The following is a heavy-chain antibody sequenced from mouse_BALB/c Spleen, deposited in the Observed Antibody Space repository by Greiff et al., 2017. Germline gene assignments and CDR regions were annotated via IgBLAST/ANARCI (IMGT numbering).Heavy chain of an antibody. CDR1: GYAFSSYW. J-gene: IGHJ4*01. CDR2: IYPGDGAT. CDR3: ARSGITRGYYAMDY. D-gene: IGHD2-4*01. V-gene: IGHV1-80*01. Sequence: QVQLKESGAELVRPGSSVKISCKASGYAFSSYWMNWVQQRPGQGLEWIGQIYPGDGATNYNGKFKGKATLTADKSSSTDYMQLSSLTSEDSAVYFCARSGITRGYYAMDYWGQGTSVTVSS.